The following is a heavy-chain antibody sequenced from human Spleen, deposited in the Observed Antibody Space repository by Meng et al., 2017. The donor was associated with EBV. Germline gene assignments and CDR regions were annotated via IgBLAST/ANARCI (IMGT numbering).Heavy chain of an antibody. CDR1: GGTFGSLL. CDR3: ARGGESTSYYNY. D-gene: IGHD2-2*01. Sequence: SGVEVKRPGSVVRVSCKGSGGTFGSLLFSWLRQAPGQGLEWMGWINTNTGNQTYAQAFTGRFVFSLDTSVSTAYLQISSLKAEDTAVYYCARGGESTSYYNYWGQGTLVTVSS. J-gene: IGHJ4*02. V-gene: IGHV7-4-1*02. CDR2: INTNTGNQ.